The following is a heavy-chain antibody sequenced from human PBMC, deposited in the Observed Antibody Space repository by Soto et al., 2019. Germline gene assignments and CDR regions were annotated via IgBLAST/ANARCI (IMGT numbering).Heavy chain of an antibody. Sequence: PSETLSLTCAVYGGSFSGYYWSWIRQPPGKGLEWIGEINHSGSTNYNPSLKSRVTISVDTSKNQFSLKLSSVTAADTAVYYCARERGITIFGVVIHYYYYGMDVWGQGTTATVSS. CDR2: INHSGST. J-gene: IGHJ6*02. V-gene: IGHV4-34*01. CDR1: GGSFSGYY. D-gene: IGHD3-3*01. CDR3: ARERGITIFGVVIHYYYYGMDV.